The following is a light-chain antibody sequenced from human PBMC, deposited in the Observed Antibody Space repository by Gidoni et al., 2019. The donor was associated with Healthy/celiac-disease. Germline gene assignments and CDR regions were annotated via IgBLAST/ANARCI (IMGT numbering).Light chain of an antibody. V-gene: IGKV3-20*01. CDR3: QQYGSLAS. CDR1: QSVSSSY. CDR2: GAS. Sequence: EIVLTQSPGTLSLSPGERATLSCRASQSVSSSYLAWYQQKPGQAPRLLIYGASSRATGIPDRFSGSGSGTDFTLTISRLEPEDFAVYYCQQYGSLASFXQXTKLEIK. J-gene: IGKJ2*03.